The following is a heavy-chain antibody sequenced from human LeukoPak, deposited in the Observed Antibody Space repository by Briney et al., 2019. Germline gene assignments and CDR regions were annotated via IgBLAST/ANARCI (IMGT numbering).Heavy chain of an antibody. J-gene: IGHJ4*02. CDR2: ISSGSSIM. Sequence: GSLRLSCVASGFTFGSYSMNWVRQAPGKGLEWVSYISSGSSIMYYADSVKGRFSISRDNAKNSLFLRMDSLRAEDTAVYYCERASYDILTGYLDYWGQGTLVTVAS. D-gene: IGHD3-9*01. CDR1: GFTFGSYS. V-gene: IGHV3-48*01. CDR3: ERASYDILTGYLDY.